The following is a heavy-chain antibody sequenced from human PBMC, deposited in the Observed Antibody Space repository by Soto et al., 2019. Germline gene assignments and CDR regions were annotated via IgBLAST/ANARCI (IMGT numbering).Heavy chain of an antibody. CDR2: VSGGSGAT. CDR3: TRWNGYGDL. Sequence: EVQLLESGGGLVQPGGSLRLSCAVSGFSYSTYGVTWVRQAPGKGLEWVCGVSGGSGATNYRDSVRGRFSITGDESRNTVYLQMHTLRVEDTAVYYCTRWNGYGDLWGQGTLVTVSS. D-gene: IGHD1-1*01. V-gene: IGHV3-23*01. CDR1: GFSYSTYG. J-gene: IGHJ4*02.